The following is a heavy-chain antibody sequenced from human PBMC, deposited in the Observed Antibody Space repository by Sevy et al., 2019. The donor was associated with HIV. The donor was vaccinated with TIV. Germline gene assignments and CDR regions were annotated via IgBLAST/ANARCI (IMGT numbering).Heavy chain of an antibody. Sequence: GGSLRLSCAASGFIFDDYGMSWVRQVPGKGLEWVAGLNWNGGSTGYSDSVRGRFTISRDNAKNSLYLQMNSLRAEDTAFYYCARGLYTTSHWYGWYFNLWGRGTLVTVSS. CDR3: ARGLYTTSHWYGWYFNL. J-gene: IGHJ2*01. V-gene: IGHV3-20*04. CDR2: LNWNGGST. D-gene: IGHD2-2*01. CDR1: GFIFDDYG.